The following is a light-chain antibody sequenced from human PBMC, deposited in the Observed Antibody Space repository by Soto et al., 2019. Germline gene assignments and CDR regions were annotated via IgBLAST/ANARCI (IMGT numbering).Light chain of an antibody. CDR2: GAS. Sequence: EIVLTQSPGTLSLSPGERATLSCRASQSVTSSYLAWYQRKPGQAPRLLIYGASNRATGIPDRFSGSGSGTDFSLTISSLEPDVFAGYYCQRYGASLLTFGGGTSVEMK. J-gene: IGKJ4*01. CDR1: QSVTSSY. V-gene: IGKV3-20*01. CDR3: QRYGASLLT.